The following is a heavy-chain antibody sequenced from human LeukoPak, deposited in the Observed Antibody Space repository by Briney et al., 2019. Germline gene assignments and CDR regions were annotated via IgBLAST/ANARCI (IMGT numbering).Heavy chain of an antibody. D-gene: IGHD5-18*01. Sequence: SETLSLTCTVSGGSISSYYWSWIRLPPGKGLEWIGYIYYTGATYYNPSLKSRVTISLDTSKNQFSLKLSSATAADAAVYYCARAGYSYGTGYYFDYWGQGALVTVSS. CDR1: GGSISSYY. CDR3: ARAGYSYGTGYYFDY. J-gene: IGHJ4*02. CDR2: IYYTGAT. V-gene: IGHV4-59*01.